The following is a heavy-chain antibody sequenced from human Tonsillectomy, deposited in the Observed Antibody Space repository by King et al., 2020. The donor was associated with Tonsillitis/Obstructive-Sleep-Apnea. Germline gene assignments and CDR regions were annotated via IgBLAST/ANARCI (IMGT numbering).Heavy chain of an antibody. CDR2: IDPSDSYT. V-gene: IGHV5-10-1*01. CDR1: GSTFISYW. J-gene: IGHJ4*02. CDR3: AIRYSSSWSN. Sequence: QLVQSGAEVKKPGESLRISCKGSGSTFISYWITWVRQMPGKGLEWMGKIDPSDSYTSYSPSFQGHVTISADKSISTAYLQWSSLKASDTAMYYCAIRYSSSWSNWGQGTLVTVSS. D-gene: IGHD6-13*01.